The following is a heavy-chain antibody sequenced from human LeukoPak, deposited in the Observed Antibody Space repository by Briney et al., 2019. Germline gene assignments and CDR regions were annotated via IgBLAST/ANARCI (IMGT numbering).Heavy chain of an antibody. CDR2: IYYSGST. Sequence: PSQTLSLTCTVSGASLSSYYWSWFRQPPGKGLEWIGYIYYSGSTNYNPSLKSRVTISVDTSKSQFSLKLSSVTAADTAVYYCASLGEGCSGGPCYNWYFDLWGRGTLVTVSS. CDR1: GASLSSYY. V-gene: IGHV4-59*01. CDR3: ASLGEGCSGGPCYNWYFDL. J-gene: IGHJ2*01. D-gene: IGHD2-15*01.